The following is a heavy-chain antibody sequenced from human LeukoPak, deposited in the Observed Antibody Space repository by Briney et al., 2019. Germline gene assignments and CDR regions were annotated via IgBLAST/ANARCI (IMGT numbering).Heavy chain of an antibody. D-gene: IGHD3-10*01. Sequence: GGSLRLSCAASGFTFSSYSMNWVRQAPGKGLEWVSSISSSSSYIYYADSVKGRFTISRDNAKNSLYLQMNSLRAEDTAVYYCARSQYYYGSGSYGSDYYYMDVWGKGTTVTISS. CDR2: ISSSSSYI. V-gene: IGHV3-21*04. J-gene: IGHJ6*03. CDR3: ARSQYYYGSGSYGSDYYYMDV. CDR1: GFTFSSYS.